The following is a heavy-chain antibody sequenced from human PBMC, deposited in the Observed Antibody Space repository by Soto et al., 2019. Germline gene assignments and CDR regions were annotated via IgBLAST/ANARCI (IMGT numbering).Heavy chain of an antibody. D-gene: IGHD1-26*01. V-gene: IGHV4-59*01. CDR2: IYYSGST. CDR1: GGSISAYY. J-gene: IGHJ5*02. Sequence: PSETLSLTCTFSGGSISAYYWSWIRQPPGKGLEWIGHIYYSGSTNYSPSLKSRVTISIDTSKRQFSLKLSSVTAADTAVYFCERVGSGSYYDFTWFDPWGQG. CDR3: ERVGSGSYYDFTWFDP.